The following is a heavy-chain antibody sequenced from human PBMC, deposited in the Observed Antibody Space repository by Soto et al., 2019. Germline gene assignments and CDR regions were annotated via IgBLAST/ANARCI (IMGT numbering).Heavy chain of an antibody. CDR3: GRSYYDFWSGSLYYYMDV. CDR1: GGSFSGYY. J-gene: IGHJ6*03. Sequence: SETLSLTCAVYGGSFSGYYWSWIRQPPGKGLEWIGEINHSGSTNYNPSLKSRVTISVDTSKNQFSLKLSSVTAADTAVYYCGRSYYDFWSGSLYYYMDVWGKGTTVTVSS. V-gene: IGHV4-34*01. D-gene: IGHD3-3*01. CDR2: INHSGST.